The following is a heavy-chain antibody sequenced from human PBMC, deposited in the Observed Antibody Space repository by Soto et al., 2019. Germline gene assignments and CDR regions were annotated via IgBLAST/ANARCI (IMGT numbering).Heavy chain of an antibody. CDR2: ISAYNGNT. CDR1: GYTFTSYG. J-gene: IGHJ4*02. D-gene: IGHD2-21*02. CDR3: ARGGHIAVVTASFDY. Sequence: ASVKVSCKASGYTFTSYGISWVRQAPGQGLEWMGWISAYNGNTNYAQKLQGRVTMTTDTSTSTVFMELSSLRSADTAVYYCARGGHIAVVTASFDYWGQGTLVTVSS. V-gene: IGHV1-18*01.